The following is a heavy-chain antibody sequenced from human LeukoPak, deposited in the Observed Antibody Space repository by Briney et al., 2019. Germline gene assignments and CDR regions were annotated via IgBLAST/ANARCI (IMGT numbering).Heavy chain of an antibody. CDR1: GYTFTSYG. Sequence: VASVKVSCKASGYTFTSYGISWVRQAPGQGLEWMGWISAYNGNTNYAQKLQGRVTMTTDTSTSTAYMELRSLRSDDTAVYYCARGDLLRFLEWSYFDYWGQGTLVTVSS. CDR3: ARGDLLRFLEWSYFDY. CDR2: ISAYNGNT. J-gene: IGHJ4*02. D-gene: IGHD3-3*01. V-gene: IGHV1-18*01.